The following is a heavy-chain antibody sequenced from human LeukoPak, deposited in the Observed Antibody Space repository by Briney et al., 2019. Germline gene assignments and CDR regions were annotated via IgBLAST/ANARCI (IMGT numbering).Heavy chain of an antibody. CDR3: AADTVQPLAQIDK. D-gene: IGHD1-14*01. Sequence: GGSLRLSCVASGFSFSTSWMSWVRQAPGKGLEWVGRVKGKADAGTTDYAAPVKGRFTISRDDSESTVYLQMMSLKTEDTAVYYCAADTVQPLAQIDKWGQGTLVIVSS. CDR1: GFSFSTSW. V-gene: IGHV3-15*01. J-gene: IGHJ4*02. CDR2: VKGKADAGTT.